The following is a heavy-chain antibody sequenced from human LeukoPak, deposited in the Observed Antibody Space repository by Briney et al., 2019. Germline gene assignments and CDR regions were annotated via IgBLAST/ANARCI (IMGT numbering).Heavy chain of an antibody. J-gene: IGHJ5*02. D-gene: IGHD6-13*01. CDR1: GGSISSYY. CDR3: ARVGQQLVFLP. V-gene: IGHV4-59*01. CDR2: IYYSGST. Sequence: PSETLSLTCTVSGGSISSYYWSWIRQPPGKGLEWIGYIYYSGSTIYNPSLKSRVTISVDTSKNQFSLKLSSVTAADTAVYYCARVGQQLVFLPWGQGTLVTVSS.